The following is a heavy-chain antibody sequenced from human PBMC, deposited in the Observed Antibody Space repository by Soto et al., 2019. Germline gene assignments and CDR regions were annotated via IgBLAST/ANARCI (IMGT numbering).Heavy chain of an antibody. D-gene: IGHD7-27*01. J-gene: IGHJ4*02. V-gene: IGHV3-23*01. CDR2: ISGSGSST. CDR3: AKKSLGTYFDY. CDR1: GFTFTNYV. Sequence: GGSLRLSCAASGFTFTNYVMSWVRQAPGKGLEWVSVISGSGSSTYYADSVKGRFTISRDNSKNTPYLQMNSLRAEDTAVYYCAKKSLGTYFDYWGQGTLVTVSS.